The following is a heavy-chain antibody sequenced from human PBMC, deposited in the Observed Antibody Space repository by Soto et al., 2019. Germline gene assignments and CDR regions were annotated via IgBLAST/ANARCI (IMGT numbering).Heavy chain of an antibody. D-gene: IGHD4-17*01. V-gene: IGHV1-18*04. CDR1: GERFTTYG. J-gene: IGHJ4*02. Sequence: ASVKVSCKASGERFTTYGISWVRQAPGQGLEWMGCISTYNTNTNYAPKFQGRLLLTTDTSTTTAHMELRSLRPDDTAVYYCARWAGQVRDYGGPFDYWGQGTLVTVSS. CDR2: ISTYNTNT. CDR3: ARWAGQVRDYGGPFDY.